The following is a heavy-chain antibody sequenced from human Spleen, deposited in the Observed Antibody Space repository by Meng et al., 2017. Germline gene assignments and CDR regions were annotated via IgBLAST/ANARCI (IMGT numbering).Heavy chain of an antibody. D-gene: IGHD3-3*01. CDR3: VYFWSGYFT. CDR1: GGSISSGDYY. V-gene: IGHV4-30-4*01. J-gene: IGHJ5*02. Sequence: QLQLQESGPGLVKPSQTLSLTCTVSGGSISSGDYYWSWIRQPPGKGLEWIGGSDHFGNTIYNPSLKGRLTISVDTSKNQISLRLTSVIAADTAVYYCVYFWSGYFTSGQGTLVTVSS. CDR2: SDHFGNT.